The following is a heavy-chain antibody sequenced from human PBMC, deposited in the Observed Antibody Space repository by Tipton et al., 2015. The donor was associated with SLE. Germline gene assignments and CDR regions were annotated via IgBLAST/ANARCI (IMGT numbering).Heavy chain of an antibody. Sequence: QSGAEVKKPGESLKISCKGSGYNFTSYWIGWVRQMHGKGLELMGIIYPGDSDTRYSPSFKGQVTISTDKSISTASLQWSSLKASDTAMYYCATTDYIGDAPCDYWGQGTLVTVSS. CDR2: IYPGDSDT. CDR3: ATTDYIGDAPCDY. V-gene: IGHV5-51*03. CDR1: GYNFTSYW. D-gene: IGHD3-16*01. J-gene: IGHJ4*02.